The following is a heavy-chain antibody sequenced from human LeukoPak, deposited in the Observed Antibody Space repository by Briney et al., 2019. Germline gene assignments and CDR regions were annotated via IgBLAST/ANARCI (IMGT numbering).Heavy chain of an antibody. V-gene: IGHV3-48*03. D-gene: IGHD3-10*01. J-gene: IGHJ6*03. CDR3: ASASYGTSGDYYYYYYMDV. CDR1: GFTFSSYE. CDR2: ISSSGSTI. Sequence: WGSLRLSCAASGFTFSSYEMNWVRQAPGKGLECVSYISSSGSTIYYADSVKGRFTISRDNAKNSLYLQMNSLRAEDTAVYYCASASYGTSGDYYYYYYMDVWGKGTTVTISS.